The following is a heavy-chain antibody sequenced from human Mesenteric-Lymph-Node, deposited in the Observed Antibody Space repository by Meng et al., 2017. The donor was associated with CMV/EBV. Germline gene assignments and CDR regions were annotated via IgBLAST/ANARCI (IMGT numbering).Heavy chain of an antibody. V-gene: IGHV4-39*01. CDR2: MHYSGSA. J-gene: IGHJ4*02. CDR1: GGSISSSSYY. CDR3: ARQPLEQQPIYFDY. D-gene: IGHD6-13*01. Sequence: TLSLTCTVSGGSISSSSYYWGWIRQPPGKGLEWIVSMHYSGSAYYNPSLKSRVTISVDTSKNQFSLRLTFVTAADTAVYYCARQPLEQQPIYFDYWGQGALVTVSS.